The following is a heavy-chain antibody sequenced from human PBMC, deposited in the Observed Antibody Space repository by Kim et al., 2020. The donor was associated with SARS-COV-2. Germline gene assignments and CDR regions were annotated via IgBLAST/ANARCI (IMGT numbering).Heavy chain of an antibody. CDR2: INHSGST. CDR1: GGSFSGYY. CDR3: SRGAGLRELQVRVYDF. V-gene: IGHV4-34*01. Sequence: SETLSLTCAVYGGSFSGYYWSWIRQPPGKGLEWVGEINHSGSTNYNPSLKSRGTISVDTSKNQFSLKLSLGTAADAAVDYCSRGAGLRELQVRVYDF. D-gene: IGHD3-10*01. J-gene: IGHJ2*01.